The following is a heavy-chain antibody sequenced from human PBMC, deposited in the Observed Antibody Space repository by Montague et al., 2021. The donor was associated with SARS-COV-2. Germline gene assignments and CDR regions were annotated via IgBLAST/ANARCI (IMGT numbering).Heavy chain of an antibody. D-gene: IGHD1-26*01. V-gene: IGHV4-31*03. Sequence: TLSLTCTVSGGSISSGGYYWSWIRQHPGKGLEWIGYIYYSGSTYYNPSLKSRVTISVDTYKNQFSLKLSSVTAADKAVYYCARDTRIVGATTRLDYWGQGTLVTVSS. J-gene: IGHJ4*02. CDR1: GGSISSGGYY. CDR3: ARDTRIVGATTRLDY. CDR2: IYYSGST.